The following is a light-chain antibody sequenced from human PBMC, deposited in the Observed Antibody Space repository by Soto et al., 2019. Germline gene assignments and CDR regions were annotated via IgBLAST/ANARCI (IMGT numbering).Light chain of an antibody. V-gene: IGLV7-43*01. CDR3: LLSDGGAQV. CDR2: GTS. CDR1: TVAVTSGYY. Sequence: QTVVTQEPSLTVSPGGTVTLTCASSTVAVTSGYYPNWYQQKPGQAPRALIYGTSNKHSWNHARFAGSLLGGKAALTLSGVEPEDEYEYYCLLSDGGAQVFGTGTKLTVL. J-gene: IGLJ1*01.